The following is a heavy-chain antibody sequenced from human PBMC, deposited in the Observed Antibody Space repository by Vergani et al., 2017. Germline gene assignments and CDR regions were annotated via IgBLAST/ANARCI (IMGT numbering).Heavy chain of an antibody. CDR2: ISYDGSRT. CDR1: GLMFNNYG. D-gene: IGHD3-22*01. V-gene: IGHV3-30*03. CDR3: ARDIRCYYDTRDYSYYFDS. Sequence: QVQLVESGGGVVQPGRSLRLSCETSGLMFNNYGMHWVRQAPGKGLEWVAVISYDGSRTYYADSVKGRFTVSRDNSKNTLYLQIHSLRADDTALYYCARDIRCYYDTRDYSYYFDSWGQGTLVTVSS. J-gene: IGHJ4*02.